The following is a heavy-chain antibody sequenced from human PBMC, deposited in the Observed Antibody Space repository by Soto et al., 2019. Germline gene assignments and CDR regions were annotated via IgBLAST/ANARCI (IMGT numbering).Heavy chain of an antibody. CDR3: AREIYGMDV. V-gene: IGHV3-7*01. CDR2: IKHDGSEK. CDR1: GFTFSSYW. J-gene: IGHJ6*02. Sequence: EVQLVESGGGLVQPGGSLRLSCAASGFTFSSYWMSWVRQAPGKGLEWVANIKHDGSEKYYVDSVKGRFTISRDNGKNSLYLQMNSLRAEDTAVYYFAREIYGMDVWGQGTTVTVSS.